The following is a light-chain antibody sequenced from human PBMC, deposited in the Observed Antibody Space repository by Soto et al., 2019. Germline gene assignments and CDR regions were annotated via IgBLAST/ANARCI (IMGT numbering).Light chain of an antibody. Sequence: DIQMTQSPSTLSASIGDRVTITCRASQSFSGWLAWYQQKPGKAPKLLISDVSSLESGVPSRFSGSGSGTEFTLTISSLQPDDFAVYYCQQYHDYWTFGPGTKVEVK. CDR3: QQYHDYWT. V-gene: IGKV1-5*01. CDR1: QSFSGW. CDR2: DVS. J-gene: IGKJ1*01.